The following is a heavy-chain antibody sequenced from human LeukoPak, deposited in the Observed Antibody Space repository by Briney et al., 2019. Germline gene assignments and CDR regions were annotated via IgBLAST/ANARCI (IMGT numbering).Heavy chain of an antibody. CDR1: GGTFSSYA. D-gene: IGHD3-22*01. J-gene: IGHJ3*02. CDR2: IIPIFGTA. V-gene: IGHV1-69*06. Sequence: ASVKVSCKASGGTFSSYAISWVRQAPGQGLEWMGGIIPIFGTANYAQKFQGRVTITADKSTSTAYMELSSLRSEDTAVYYCARDLQLVVVITPDDAFDIWGQGTMVTVSS. CDR3: ARDLQLVVVITPDDAFDI.